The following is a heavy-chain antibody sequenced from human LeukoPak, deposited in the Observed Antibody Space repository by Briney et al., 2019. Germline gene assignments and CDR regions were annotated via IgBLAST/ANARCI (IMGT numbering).Heavy chain of an antibody. CDR3: AIGQQWLDY. D-gene: IGHD6-19*01. J-gene: IGHJ4*02. V-gene: IGHV3-23*01. Sequence: GGSLRLSCAASGFTFSSSAMSWVRQAPGKGLEWVSAISGSGSSTYYADSVKGRFTISRDNSKNTLYLQMNSLRAEDTAVYYCAIGQQWLDYWGQVTLVTVSS. CDR2: ISGSGSST. CDR1: GFTFSSSA.